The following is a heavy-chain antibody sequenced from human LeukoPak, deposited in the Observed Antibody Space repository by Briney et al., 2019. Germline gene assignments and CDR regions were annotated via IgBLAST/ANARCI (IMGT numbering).Heavy chain of an antibody. J-gene: IGHJ3*02. CDR2: ISGCGGST. CDR3: AKARYRDYGDYAGDAFDI. D-gene: IGHD4-17*01. Sequence: GGSLRLSCAASGFTFSSYAMSWVRQAPGKGLEWVSAISGCGGSTYYADSVKGRFTISRDNSKNTLYLQMNSLRAEDTAVYYCAKARYRDYGDYAGDAFDIWGQGTMVTVSS. V-gene: IGHV3-23*01. CDR1: GFTFSSYA.